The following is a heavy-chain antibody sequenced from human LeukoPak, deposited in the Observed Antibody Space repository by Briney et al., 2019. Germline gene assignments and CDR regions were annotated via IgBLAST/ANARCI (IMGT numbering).Heavy chain of an antibody. D-gene: IGHD3-10*01. J-gene: IGHJ4*02. CDR3: ARDYYGSGSYIY. V-gene: IGHV4-38-2*02. Sequence: SETLSLTCTVSGYSISSGYYWGWIRQPPGKGLEWIGSIYHSGSTYYNPSLKSRVTISVDTSKNQFSLKLSSVTAADTAVYYCARDYYGSGSYIYWGQGTLVTVSS. CDR1: GYSISSGYY. CDR2: IYHSGST.